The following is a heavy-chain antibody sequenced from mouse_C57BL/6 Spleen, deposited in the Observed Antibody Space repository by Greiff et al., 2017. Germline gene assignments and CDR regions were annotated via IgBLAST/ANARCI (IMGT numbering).Heavy chain of an antibody. D-gene: IGHD2-1*01. V-gene: IGHV5-4*01. CDR1: GFTFSSYA. J-gene: IGHJ2*01. CDR3: ARDGYYGNYFDY. CDR2: ISDGGSYT. Sequence: EVQLQESGGGLVKPGGSLKLSCAASGFTFSSYAMSWVRQTPEKRLEWVATISDGGSYTYYPDNVQGRFTISRDNAKNNLYLQMSHLKSEDTAMYYCARDGYYGNYFDYWGQGTTLTVAS.